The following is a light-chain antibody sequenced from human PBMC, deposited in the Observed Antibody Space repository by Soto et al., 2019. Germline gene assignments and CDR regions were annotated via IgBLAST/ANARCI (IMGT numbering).Light chain of an antibody. CDR3: QQYNNYLRT. CDR1: QSITNW. Sequence: DIQMTQSPSTLSAFVGDRVTITCRASQSITNWLAWYQQKPGKAPKLLIYKASSLESGVPSRFSGSGSGTEFTLTISSLQPDDFATYYCQQYNNYLRTFGQGTKVDIK. J-gene: IGKJ1*01. CDR2: KAS. V-gene: IGKV1-5*03.